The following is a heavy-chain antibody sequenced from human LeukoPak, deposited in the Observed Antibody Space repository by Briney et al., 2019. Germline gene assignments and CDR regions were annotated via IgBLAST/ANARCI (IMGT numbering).Heavy chain of an antibody. D-gene: IGHD5-24*01. J-gene: IGHJ4*02. CDR1: GGSISWTSYY. V-gene: IGHV4-39*01. CDR2: FYYSGST. Sequence: SETLSLTCTVSGGSISWTSYYWGWIRQPPGKGLELIGSFYYSGSTYYSPSLKSRATLSAETSKNQFSLKLSSVTAADTAVFYCARHGMATIINWGQGTLVTVSS. CDR3: ARHGMATIIN.